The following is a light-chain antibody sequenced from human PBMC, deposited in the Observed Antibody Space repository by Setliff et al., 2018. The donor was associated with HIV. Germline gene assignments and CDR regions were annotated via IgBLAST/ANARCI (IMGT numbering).Light chain of an antibody. CDR1: NSNIGAGFD. V-gene: IGLV1-40*01. CDR3: QSYDASLSAFV. Sequence: QSVLTQPPSVSGAPGQRVTISCTGSNSNIGAGFDVHWYQQPPGTAPKLLIYGHTNRPSGVPDRFSGYKSGTSASLAITGLQAEDEADYYCQSYDASLSAFVFGTGTKVTVL. CDR2: GHT. J-gene: IGLJ1*01.